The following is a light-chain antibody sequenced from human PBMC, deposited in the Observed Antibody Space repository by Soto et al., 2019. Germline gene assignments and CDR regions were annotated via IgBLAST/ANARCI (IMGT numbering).Light chain of an antibody. J-gene: IGKJ3*01. CDR2: GAS. Sequence: IVMTQSPATLSVSPGERATLSCRASQSVASNLAWYQQRLGQAPRLLVYGASTRATGIPARFSGSGSGTEFTLTISSVQSEDFAVYYCQQYNKWPVFTFGPGNRVDIK. CDR1: QSVASN. CDR3: QQYNKWPVFT. V-gene: IGKV3-15*01.